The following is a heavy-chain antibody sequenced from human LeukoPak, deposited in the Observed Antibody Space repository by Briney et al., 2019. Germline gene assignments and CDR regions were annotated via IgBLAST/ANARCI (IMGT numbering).Heavy chain of an antibody. CDR3: ARVVAATTYYYYYYMDV. D-gene: IGHD2-15*01. CDR2: IYTSGST. J-gene: IGHJ6*03. CDR1: GGSISSYY. Sequence: PSETLSLTCTVSGGSISSYYWSWIRQPAGKGLEWIGRIYTSGSTNYNPSLKSRVTMSVDTSKNQFSLKLSSVTAADTAVYYCARVVAATTYYYYYYMDVWGKGTTVTISS. V-gene: IGHV4-4*07.